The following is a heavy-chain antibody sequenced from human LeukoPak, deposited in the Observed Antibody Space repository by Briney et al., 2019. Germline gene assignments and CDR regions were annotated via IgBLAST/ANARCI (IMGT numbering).Heavy chain of an antibody. V-gene: IGHV4-39*07. CDR2: IYYSGST. Sequence: SETLSLTCTVSGGSISSSSYYWGWIRQPPGKGLEWIGSIYYSGSTYYNPSLKSRVTISVDTSKNQFSLKLSSVTAADTAVYYCARGIAYDILTGRHGMDVWGQGTTVTVSS. J-gene: IGHJ6*02. CDR1: GGSISSSSYY. D-gene: IGHD3-9*01. CDR3: ARGIAYDILTGRHGMDV.